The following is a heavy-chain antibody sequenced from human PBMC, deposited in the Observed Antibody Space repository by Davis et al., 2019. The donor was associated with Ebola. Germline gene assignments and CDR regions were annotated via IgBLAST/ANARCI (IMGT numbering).Heavy chain of an antibody. CDR2: INPNDGRT. CDR3: TTPGGQDSGYDVFDI. CDR1: GYTFTNYY. V-gene: IGHV1-46*03. J-gene: IGHJ3*02. Sequence: ASVKVSCKASGYTFTNYYMHWVRQAPGQGLEWMGMINPNDGRTIYAQAFQGRVTMTRDTSTSTVYMDLSSLRSEDTALYYCTTPGGQDSGYDVFDIWGQGTMVTVSS. D-gene: IGHD5-12*01.